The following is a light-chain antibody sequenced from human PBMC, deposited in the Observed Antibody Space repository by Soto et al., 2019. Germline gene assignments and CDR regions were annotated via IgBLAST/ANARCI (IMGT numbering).Light chain of an antibody. Sequence: QSALTQPASVSGSPGQSITISCTGTSSDVGGYNYVSWYQQHPGKAPKLMIYDVSNRPSGVSNRFSGSKSGNTASLTISGLHAEDEAYYYCSSHTSSSTLVAFGGGTKLTVL. CDR2: DVS. CDR3: SSHTSSSTLVA. J-gene: IGLJ2*01. CDR1: SSDVGGYNY. V-gene: IGLV2-14*01.